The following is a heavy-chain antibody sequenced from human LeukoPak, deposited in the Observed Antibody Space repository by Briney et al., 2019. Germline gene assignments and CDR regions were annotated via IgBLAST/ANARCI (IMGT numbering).Heavy chain of an antibody. Sequence: SETLSLTCTVSGGSISSSSYYWGWIRQPPGKGLEWIGSIYYSGSTYYNPSLKSRVTISVDTSKNQFSLQLNSVTPEDTAVYYCARARVVVAAAYYFDYWGQGTLVTVSS. CDR3: ARARVVVAAAYYFDY. D-gene: IGHD2-15*01. CDR1: GGSISSSSYY. CDR2: IYYSGST. J-gene: IGHJ4*02. V-gene: IGHV4-39*01.